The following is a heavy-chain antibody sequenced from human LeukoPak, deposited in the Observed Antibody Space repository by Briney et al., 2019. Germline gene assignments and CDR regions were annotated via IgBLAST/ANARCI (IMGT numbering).Heavy chain of an antibody. CDR3: ARGPTAGDPFYYFDY. D-gene: IGHD6-13*01. CDR1: GGSISSYY. Sequence: SETLSLTCTVSGGSISSYYWSWIRQPPGKGLEWIGYIYYSGSTNYSPSLKSRVTISVDTSKNQFSLKLSSVTAADTAVYYCARGPTAGDPFYYFDYWGQGTLVTVSS. J-gene: IGHJ4*02. V-gene: IGHV4-59*01. CDR2: IYYSGST.